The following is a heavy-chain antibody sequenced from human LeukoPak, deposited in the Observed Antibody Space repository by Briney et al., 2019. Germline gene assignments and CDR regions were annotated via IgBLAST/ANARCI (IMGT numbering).Heavy chain of an antibody. CDR3: ANNWNVDY. CDR1: GFTFSSYA. V-gene: IGHV3-23*01. J-gene: IGHJ4*02. D-gene: IGHD1-20*01. CDR2: ISNSGGGT. Sequence: GGSLRLSCAASGFTFSSYAMTWVRQAPGKGLEWVSAISNSGGGTYYADSVKGRFTISRDNSKNTLYLQMNSLRAEDTAVYYCANNWNVDYWGQGTLVTISS.